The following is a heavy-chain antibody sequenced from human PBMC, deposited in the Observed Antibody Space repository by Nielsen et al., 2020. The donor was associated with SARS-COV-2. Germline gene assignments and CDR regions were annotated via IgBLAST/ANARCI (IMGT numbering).Heavy chain of an antibody. CDR2: INPNSGGT. D-gene: IGHD3-22*01. CDR3: ARDLGGRGDYYDSSGYDY. Sequence: ASVKVSCKASEYTFTGYYMHWVRQAPGQGLEWMGRINPNSGGTNYAQKFQGRVTMTRDTSISTAYMELSRLRSDDTAVYYCARDLGGRGDYYDSSGYDYWGQGTLVTVSS. V-gene: IGHV1-2*06. CDR1: EYTFTGYY. J-gene: IGHJ4*02.